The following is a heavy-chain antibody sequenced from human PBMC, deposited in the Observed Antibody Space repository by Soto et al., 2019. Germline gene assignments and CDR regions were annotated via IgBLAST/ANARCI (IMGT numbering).Heavy chain of an antibody. Sequence: QVQLVQSGAEVKKPGASVKVSCKASGYSFTTFDLHWVRQAPGQSLEWMVWIDTASGTSKYSEIFQGRVTITGDTSATNSYMELSSLRFEDTAVYYCAMRRGGWAFDYRGQGTLITVSS. J-gene: IGHJ4*02. CDR3: AMRRGGWAFDY. CDR1: GYSFTTFD. D-gene: IGHD6-19*01. V-gene: IGHV1-3*04. CDR2: IDTASGTS.